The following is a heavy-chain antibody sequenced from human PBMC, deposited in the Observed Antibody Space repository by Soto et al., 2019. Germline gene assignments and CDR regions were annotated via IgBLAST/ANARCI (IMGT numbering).Heavy chain of an antibody. V-gene: IGHV3-30*03. Sequence: PGGSLRLSCAASGFTLRSYGMDLVHQAQGKGLEWVAVILYAGSNKYYADSVKGRFTISRDNSKNTLYLQMTSLRAEDTAVYYCARGYGEISTSTIGCWGQGTLVTVSS. CDR2: ILYAGSNK. D-gene: IGHD5-18*01. CDR3: ARGYGEISTSTIGC. J-gene: IGHJ4*02. CDR1: GFTLRSYG.